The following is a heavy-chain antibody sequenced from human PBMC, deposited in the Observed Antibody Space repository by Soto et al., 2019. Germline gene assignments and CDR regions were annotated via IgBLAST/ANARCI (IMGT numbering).Heavy chain of an antibody. CDR3: ASGYSYGYGAFNI. V-gene: IGHV3-74*01. D-gene: IGHD5-18*01. CDR2: INSDGSTT. J-gene: IGHJ3*02. Sequence: GGSLRLSCEASGFTLSTYWMHWVRRAPGKGLVWVSRINSDGSTTTYAGSVKGRFTISRDNAKNTLYLQMNSLRAEDTAVYYCASGYSYGYGAFNIWGQGTMVTVSS. CDR1: GFTLSTYW.